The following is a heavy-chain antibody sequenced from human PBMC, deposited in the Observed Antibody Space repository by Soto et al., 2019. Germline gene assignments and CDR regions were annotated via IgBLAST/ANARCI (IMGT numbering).Heavy chain of an antibody. Sequence: QVQLVESGGGVVQPGRSLRLSCAASGFTFSSYAMHWVRQAPGKGLEWVAVISYDGSNKYYADSVKGRFTIARDNSKNTLYLQMNSLRAEDTAVYYCASWEQWLVLGGDFDYWGQGTLVTVSS. CDR3: ASWEQWLVLGGDFDY. J-gene: IGHJ4*02. CDR2: ISYDGSNK. CDR1: GFTFSSYA. D-gene: IGHD6-19*01. V-gene: IGHV3-30-3*01.